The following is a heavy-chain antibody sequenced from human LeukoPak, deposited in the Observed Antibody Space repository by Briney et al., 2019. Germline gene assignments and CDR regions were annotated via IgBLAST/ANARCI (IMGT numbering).Heavy chain of an antibody. CDR2: ISGSGGST. J-gene: IGHJ4*02. Sequence: PGGSLRLSCAASGFTFTSYAMSWVRQAPGKGLEWVSAISGSGGSTYYADSVKGRFTTSRDNSKNTLYLQMNSLRAEDTAVNYCAKQGYSSSWNHFDYWGQGTLVTVSS. D-gene: IGHD6-13*01. V-gene: IGHV3-23*01. CDR3: AKQGYSSSWNHFDY. CDR1: GFTFTSYA.